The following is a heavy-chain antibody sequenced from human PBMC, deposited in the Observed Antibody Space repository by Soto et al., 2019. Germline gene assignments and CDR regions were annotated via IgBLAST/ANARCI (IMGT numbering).Heavy chain of an antibody. CDR2: TYYRSKWYN. D-gene: IGHD6-19*01. J-gene: IGHJ3*02. V-gene: IGHV6-1*01. CDR1: GDSVSSNSAA. Sequence: SQTLSLTCAISGDSVSSNSAAWNWIRQSPSRGLEWLGRTYYRSKWYNDYAVSVKSRITINPGTSKNQFSLQLNSVTPEDTAVYYCAGWLVRFDAFDIWGQGTMVTGSS. CDR3: AGWLVRFDAFDI.